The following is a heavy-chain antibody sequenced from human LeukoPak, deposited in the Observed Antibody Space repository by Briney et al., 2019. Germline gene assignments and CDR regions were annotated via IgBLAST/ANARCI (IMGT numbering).Heavy chain of an antibody. D-gene: IGHD4-17*01. CDR2: IYTSGST. V-gene: IGHV4-61*02. Sequence: SETLSLTCTVSGGSISSGSYYWSWIRQPAGKGLEWIGRIYTSGSTNYNPSLKSRITILVDTSKNQFSLKLSSVTAADTAVYYCATTTVTTFFYYYMDVWGKGTTVTISS. CDR3: ATTTVTTFFYYYMDV. J-gene: IGHJ6*03. CDR1: GGSISSGSYY.